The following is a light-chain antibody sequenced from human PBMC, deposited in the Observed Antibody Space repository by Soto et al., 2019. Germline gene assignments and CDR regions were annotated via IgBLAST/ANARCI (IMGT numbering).Light chain of an antibody. CDR2: DAS. Sequence: DIQITQSPSTLSASVGDRVTITCRASQSITSWLAWYQQKPGKAPNLLIYDASSLQSGVPSRFSGSGSGTDFTLTISSLQPEDFATYYCLQYNSYPRTFGQGTKVDIK. CDR1: QSITSW. V-gene: IGKV1-5*01. J-gene: IGKJ1*01. CDR3: LQYNSYPRT.